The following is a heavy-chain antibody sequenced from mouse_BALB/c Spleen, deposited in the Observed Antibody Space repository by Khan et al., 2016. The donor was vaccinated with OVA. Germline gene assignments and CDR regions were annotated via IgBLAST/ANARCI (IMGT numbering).Heavy chain of an antibody. CDR2: IIYTGNT. J-gene: IGHJ3*01. Sequence: EVQLQESGPSLVKPSQTLSLTCSVTGDSITSGYWSWIRKFPGNKLEYMGYIIYTGNTYYNPSLKRRISITRHTSKNQYYLQLNSVTTEDTATYSRARSTDRYAFAYWGQGTLVTVAA. CDR1: GDSITSGY. V-gene: IGHV3-8*02. CDR3: ARSTDRYAFAY. D-gene: IGHD2-14*01.